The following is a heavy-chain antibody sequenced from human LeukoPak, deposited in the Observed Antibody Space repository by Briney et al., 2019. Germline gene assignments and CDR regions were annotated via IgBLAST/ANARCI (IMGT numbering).Heavy chain of an antibody. V-gene: IGHV3-30*02. CDR2: IRYDGSNK. D-gene: IGHD1-7*01. J-gene: IGHJ4*02. Sequence: PGGSLRLSCAASGFTFSSYGMHWVRQAPGKGLEWVAFIRYDGSNKYYADSVKGRFTIYRDNSKNTLYLQMNSLRAEDTAVYYCARVGLWHYPVDSWGQGTLVTVSS. CDR1: GFTFSSYG. CDR3: ARVGLWHYPVDS.